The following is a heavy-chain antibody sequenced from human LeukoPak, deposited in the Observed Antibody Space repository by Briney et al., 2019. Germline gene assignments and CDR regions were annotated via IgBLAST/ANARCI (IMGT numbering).Heavy chain of an antibody. CDR1: GYSFTNYW. J-gene: IGHJ5*02. CDR2: IYPSDSDT. V-gene: IGHV5-51*01. CDR3: ARHYSSSLLPRNNWFDP. D-gene: IGHD6-13*01. Sequence: GESLKISCKGSGYSFTNYWIGWVRQMPGKGLEWMGIIYPSDSDTRYSPSFQGQVTISADKSISTAYLQWSSLKASDTAMYYCARHYSSSLLPRNNWFDPWGQGTLVTVSS.